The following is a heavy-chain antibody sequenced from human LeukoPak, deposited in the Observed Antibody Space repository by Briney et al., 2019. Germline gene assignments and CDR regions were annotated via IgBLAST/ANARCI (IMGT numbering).Heavy chain of an antibody. CDR1: GFTFSSYA. J-gene: IGHJ4*02. CDR2: ISGSGGST. V-gene: IGHV3-23*01. Sequence: GGSLRLSCAASGFTFSSYAMSWVRQAPGKGLEWVSAISGSGGSTYYADSVKGRFTISRDNSKNTLYLQMNSLRAEDTAVYYWEKEGYNSSALLGLFADWGQGTLVTVS. D-gene: IGHD3-22*01. CDR3: EKEGYNSSALLGLFAD.